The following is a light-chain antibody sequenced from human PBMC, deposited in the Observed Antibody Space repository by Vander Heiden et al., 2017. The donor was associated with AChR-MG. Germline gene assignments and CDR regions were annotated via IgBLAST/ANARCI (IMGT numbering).Light chain of an antibody. CDR2: RND. Sequence: QSVLTQPPSASGTPGQSITIACSGSSSNLGSNYVFWYQKLPGTAPKLLVYRNDQRPSGVPDRFSGSKSGTSASLAISGLRSEDEADYFCAAWDDSLSGPVFGGGTKLTVL. CDR1: SSNLGSNY. J-gene: IGLJ2*01. V-gene: IGLV1-47*01. CDR3: AAWDDSLSGPV.